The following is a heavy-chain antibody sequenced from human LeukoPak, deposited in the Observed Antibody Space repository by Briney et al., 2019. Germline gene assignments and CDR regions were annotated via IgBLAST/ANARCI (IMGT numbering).Heavy chain of an antibody. V-gene: IGHV3-48*04. CDR1: GFTFSIYS. D-gene: IGHD3-10*01. CDR3: AIPPLSGSGSSRPLAGVDV. Sequence: GPLQLSCAASGFTFSIYSLNWVRQAPGKGLEGVSYIGRSCDRTTHYADSVKGRFTISRDNAKNSLFLQMNSLRAEDTAVYYCAIPPLSGSGSSRPLAGVDVWGQGTTVTVSS. CDR2: IGRSCDRTT. J-gene: IGHJ6*02.